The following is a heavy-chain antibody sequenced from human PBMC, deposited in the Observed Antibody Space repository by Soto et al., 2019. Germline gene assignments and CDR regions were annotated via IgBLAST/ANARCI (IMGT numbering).Heavy chain of an antibody. J-gene: IGHJ5*02. D-gene: IGHD4-17*01. CDR3: ARDLMTTVTTRGFDP. CDR2: ISAYTGNT. V-gene: IGHV1-18*01. CDR1: GYTFTSYG. Sequence: QVQLVQSGAEVKKPGASVKVSCKASGYTFTSYGISWVRQAPGQGLEWMGWISAYTGNTNYAQKLQGRVTLTTDTSTSTAYMEMRSLRSDDTAVYYCARDLMTTVTTRGFDPWGQGTLVTVSS.